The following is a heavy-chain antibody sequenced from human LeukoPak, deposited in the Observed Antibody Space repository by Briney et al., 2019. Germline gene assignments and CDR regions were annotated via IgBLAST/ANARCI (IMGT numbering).Heavy chain of an antibody. CDR1: GFTFSSYE. V-gene: IGHV3-48*03. CDR3: ARDRNWNYDY. CDR2: IGGSGDSI. D-gene: IGHD1-7*01. Sequence: PGGSLRLSCAASGFTFSSYEMNWVRQAPGKGLEWVSSIGGSGDSIYYADSVKGRFTISRDNAKNSLDLQMNSLRAEDTAVYYCARDRNWNYDYWGQGTLVTVSS. J-gene: IGHJ4*02.